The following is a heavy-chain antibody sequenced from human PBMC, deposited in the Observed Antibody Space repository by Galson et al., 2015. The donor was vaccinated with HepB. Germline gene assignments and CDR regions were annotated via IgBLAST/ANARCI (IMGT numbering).Heavy chain of an antibody. CDR1: GFTFSTYG. CDR3: VREDRGDIVVVPDAMYGDDGFDT. V-gene: IGHV3-33*01. Sequence: SLRLSCAASGFTFSTYGMHWVRQAPGKGLEWVAIIWYDGSHKFYADSVKGRFTISRDNSKNTLYLQMNNLRAEDTAMYYCVREDRGDIVVVPDAMYGDDGFDTWGQGTMVTVSS. J-gene: IGHJ3*02. D-gene: IGHD2-2*01. CDR2: IWYDGSHK.